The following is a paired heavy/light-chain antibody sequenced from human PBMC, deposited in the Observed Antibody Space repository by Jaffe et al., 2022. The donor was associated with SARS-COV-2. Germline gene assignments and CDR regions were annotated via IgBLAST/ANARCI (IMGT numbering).Light chain of an antibody. CDR2: DTS. V-gene: IGLV7-46*01. CDR3: LLSYSGAGYV. Sequence: QAVVTQEPSLTVSPGGTVTLTCGSSTGAVTSGHYPYWFQQKPGHAPRTLIYDTSSKHSWTPARFSGSLLGGKAALTLSGAQPEDEAEYYCLLSYSGAGYVFGTGTKVTVL. J-gene: IGLJ1*01. CDR1: TGAVTSGHY.
Heavy chain of an antibody. CDR2: IWFDGSNK. D-gene: IGHD3-3*01. Sequence: QVQLVESGGGVVQPGRSLRLSCAASGFTFSIYGMHWVRQAPGKGLEWVAVIWFDGSNKYYADSVKGRFTISRDNSKNTLYLQMNSLRAEDTAVYYCARGSYDFWSGYYTDDQSNFDYWGQGTLVTVSS. V-gene: IGHV3-33*01. CDR3: ARGSYDFWSGYYTDDQSNFDY. CDR1: GFTFSIYG. J-gene: IGHJ4*02.